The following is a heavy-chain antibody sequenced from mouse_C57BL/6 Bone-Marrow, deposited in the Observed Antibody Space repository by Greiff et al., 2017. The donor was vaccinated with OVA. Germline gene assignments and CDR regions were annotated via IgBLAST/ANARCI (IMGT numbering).Heavy chain of an antibody. CDR2: INPGSGGT. J-gene: IGHJ1*03. D-gene: IGHD4-1*01. CDR3: ATGTRYFDV. V-gene: IGHV1-54*01. Sequence: LQESGAELVRPGTSVKVSCKASGYAFTNYLIEWVKQRPGQGLGWIGVINPGSGGTNYNEKFKGKATLTADKSSSTAYMQLSSLTSEDSAVYFCATGTRYFDVWGTGTTVTVSS. CDR1: GYAFTNYL.